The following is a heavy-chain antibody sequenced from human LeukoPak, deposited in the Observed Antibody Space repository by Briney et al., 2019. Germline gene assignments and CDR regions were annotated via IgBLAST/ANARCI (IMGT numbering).Heavy chain of an antibody. Sequence: GESLKISCKGSGYSFTSYWIGWVRQMHGKGLEWMGIIYPGDSDTRHSPSFQGQVTISADKSISTAYLQWSSLKASDTAMYYCARIPATYYYDSSGLNAFDIWGQGTMVTVSS. J-gene: IGHJ3*02. CDR2: IYPGDSDT. V-gene: IGHV5-51*01. CDR3: ARIPATYYYDSSGLNAFDI. D-gene: IGHD3-22*01. CDR1: GYSFTSYW.